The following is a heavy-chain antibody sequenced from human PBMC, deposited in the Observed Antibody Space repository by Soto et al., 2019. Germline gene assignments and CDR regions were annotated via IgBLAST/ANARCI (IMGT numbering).Heavy chain of an antibody. CDR3: ARHLPRDGYNRPQYYFDY. J-gene: IGHJ4*02. D-gene: IGHD5-12*01. V-gene: IGHV4-39*01. CDR2: IYYSGST. CDR1: GGSISSSSYY. Sequence: SETLSLTCTVAGGSISSSSYYWGWIRQPPGKGLEWIGSIYYSGSTYYNPSLKSRVTISVDTSKNQFSLKLSSVTAADTAVYYCARHLPRDGYNRPQYYFDYWGQGTLVTVSS.